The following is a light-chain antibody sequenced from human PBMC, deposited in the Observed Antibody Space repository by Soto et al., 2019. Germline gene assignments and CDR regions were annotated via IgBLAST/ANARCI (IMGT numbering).Light chain of an antibody. J-gene: IGLJ2*01. Sequence: QSALTQPRSVSGSPGQSVTISCTGTSSDVGGYSYVSWYQQHPGKAPKLMIYDVSKRPPGVPDRFSGSKSGNTASLTISGLQSEDEADYYCCSYAGSYSWVFGGGTKLTVL. CDR2: DVS. V-gene: IGLV2-11*01. CDR1: SSDVGGYSY. CDR3: CSYAGSYSWV.